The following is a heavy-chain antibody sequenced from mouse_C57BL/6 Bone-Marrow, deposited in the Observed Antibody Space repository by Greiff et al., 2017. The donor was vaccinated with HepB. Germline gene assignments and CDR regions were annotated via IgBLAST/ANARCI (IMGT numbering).Heavy chain of an antibody. D-gene: IGHD1-1*01. V-gene: IGHV1-59*01. CDR3: ARSYGSSYDDY. J-gene: IGHJ2*01. CDR2: IDPSDSYT. CDR1: GYTFTSYW. Sequence: QVQLKQPGAELVRPGTSVKLSCKASGYTFTSYWMHWVKQRPGQGLEWIGVIDPSDSYTNYNQKFKGKATLTVDTSSSTAYMQLSSLTSEDSAVYYCARSYGSSYDDYWGQGTTLTVSS.